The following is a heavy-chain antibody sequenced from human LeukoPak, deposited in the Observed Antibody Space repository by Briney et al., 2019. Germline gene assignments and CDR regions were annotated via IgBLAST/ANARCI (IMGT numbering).Heavy chain of an antibody. CDR1: GFTFSSYS. V-gene: IGHV3-21*01. J-gene: IGHJ4*02. CDR2: ISSSSSYI. D-gene: IGHD4-17*01. CDR3: ARDFKLHYGDPYYFDY. Sequence: GGSLRLSCAASGFTFSSYSMNWVRQAPGKGLEWVSSISSSSSYIYYADSVKVRFTISRDNAKNSLYLQMNSLRAEDTAVYYCARDFKLHYGDPYYFDYWGQGTLVTVSS.